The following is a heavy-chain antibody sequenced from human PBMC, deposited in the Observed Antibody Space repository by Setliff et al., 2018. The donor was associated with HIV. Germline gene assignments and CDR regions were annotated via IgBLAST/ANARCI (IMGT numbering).Heavy chain of an antibody. D-gene: IGHD3-3*01. CDR1: GGSISSHY. V-gene: IGHV4-59*11. CDR3: ARDIPHDYTFWSGSTRFDP. J-gene: IGHJ5*02. Sequence: PSETLSLTCTVSGGSISSHYWSWIRQPPGKGLEWIGYIYYSGSTNYNPSLKSRVTISVDTSKNQFSLRLSSVTAEDTAVYYCARDIPHDYTFWSGSTRFDPWGQGTLVTVSS. CDR2: IYYSGST.